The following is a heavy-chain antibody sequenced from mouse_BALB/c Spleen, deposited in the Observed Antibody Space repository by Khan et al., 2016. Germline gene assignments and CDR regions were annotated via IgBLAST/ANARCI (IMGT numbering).Heavy chain of an antibody. D-gene: IGHD2-14*01. J-gene: IGHJ4*01. Sequence: EVELVESGGGLVKPGGSLKLSCAASGFTFSSYTMSWVRQTPEKRLEWVATISSGGSYTYYPDSVKGRFTFSRDNSKNTLYLQMSSLKSEDTAMYYSTRYYRYNETMDYWGQGTSVTVSS. CDR1: GFTFSSYT. CDR2: ISSGGSYT. V-gene: IGHV5-6-4*01. CDR3: TRYYRYNETMDY.